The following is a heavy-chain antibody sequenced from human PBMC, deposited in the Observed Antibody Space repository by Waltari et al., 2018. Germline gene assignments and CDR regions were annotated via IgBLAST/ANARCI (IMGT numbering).Heavy chain of an antibody. J-gene: IGHJ4*02. V-gene: IGHV4-39*07. CDR2: IYYSGST. Sequence: QLQLQESGPGLVKPSETLSLTCTVSGGSISSSSYYWGGIRQPPGKGLEWIGSIYYSGSTSYNPSLKSRVTISVDTSKNQFSLKLSSVTAADTAVYYCARVIAGATAFDYWGQGTLVTVSS. CDR1: GGSISSSSYY. D-gene: IGHD1-26*01. CDR3: ARVIAGATAFDY.